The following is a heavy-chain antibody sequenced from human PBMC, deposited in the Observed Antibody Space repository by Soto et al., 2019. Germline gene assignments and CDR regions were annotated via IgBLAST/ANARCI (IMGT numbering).Heavy chain of an antibody. V-gene: IGHV5-51*01. CDR2: IYPGDSDT. J-gene: IGHJ6*02. CDR3: ARFNYGDYVFYYYGMDV. D-gene: IGHD4-17*01. CDR1: GYTFTSYW. Sequence: KVSCKASGYTFTSYWIGWVRQMPGKGLEWMGIIYPGDSDTRYSPSFQGQVTISADKSISTAYLQWSSLKASDTAMYYCARFNYGDYVFYYYGMDVWGQGTTVTVSS.